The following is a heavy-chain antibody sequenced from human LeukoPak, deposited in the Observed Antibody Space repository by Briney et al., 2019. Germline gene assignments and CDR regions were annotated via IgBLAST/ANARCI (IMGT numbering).Heavy chain of an antibody. J-gene: IGHJ4*02. CDR1: VFPFSSYA. CDR3: ARDSGYSGYDLGSHFDY. CDR2: ISSSSGST. D-gene: IGHD5-12*01. Sequence: GGSLRLSCAASVFPFSSYAMTWVRHAPGEGPVWFSYISSSSGSTYYANSVKGRFTISRDNSKNTLYLQMGSLRAEDMAVYYCARDSGYSGYDLGSHFDYWGQGTLVTVSS. V-gene: IGHV3-64*01.